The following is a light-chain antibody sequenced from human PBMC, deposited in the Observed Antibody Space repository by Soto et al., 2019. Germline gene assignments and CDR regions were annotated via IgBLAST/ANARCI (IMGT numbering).Light chain of an antibody. CDR2: DNN. CDR1: SSNIGNNY. V-gene: IGLV1-51*01. CDR3: ATWDGSLPGEV. Sequence: QSVLTQSPSVAEAPGKTVTISCSGSSSNIGNNYVSWYQQLPGTAPKLLIYDNNKRPSGIPDRFSGSKSGTSGTLDITGLQTGDEADYYCATWDGSLPGEVFGGGTKLTVL. J-gene: IGLJ2*01.